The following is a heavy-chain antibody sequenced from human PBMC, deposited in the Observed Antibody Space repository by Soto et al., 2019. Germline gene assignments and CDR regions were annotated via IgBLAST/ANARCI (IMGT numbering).Heavy chain of an antibody. CDR2: INPSGGST. D-gene: IGHD3-22*01. V-gene: IGHV1-46*01. Sequence: ASVKVSCKASGYTFTSYYMHWVRQAPGQGLEWMGIINPSGGSTSYAQKFQGRVTMTRDTSTSTVYMELSSLRSEDTAVYYCARGWEPITMIVVVNPYFDYWGQGTLVTVSS. CDR3: ARGWEPITMIVVVNPYFDY. J-gene: IGHJ4*02. CDR1: GYTFTSYY.